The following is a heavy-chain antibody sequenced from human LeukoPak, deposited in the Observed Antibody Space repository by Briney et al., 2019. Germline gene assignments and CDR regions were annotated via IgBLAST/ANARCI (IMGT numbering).Heavy chain of an antibody. V-gene: IGHV4-30-2*01. D-gene: IGHD3-3*01. Sequence: TSETLSLTCTVSGGSISSGVYYWSWIRQTPEKGLEWIGHIFHSGDTEYNPSLKNRVAMSLVRSKNQVSLELSSVTAADTAVYYCARAPGAPRGYYAGGFDVWGQGTLVTVSS. CDR2: IFHSGDT. CDR1: GGSISSGVYY. CDR3: ARAPGAPRGYYAGGFDV. J-gene: IGHJ3*01.